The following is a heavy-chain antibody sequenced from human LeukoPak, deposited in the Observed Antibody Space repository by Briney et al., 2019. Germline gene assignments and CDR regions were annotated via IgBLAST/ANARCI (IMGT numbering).Heavy chain of an antibody. CDR2: IKQDGSEK. J-gene: IGHJ6*03. V-gene: IGHV3-7*01. CDR1: GFTFSSYW. D-gene: IGHD5-18*01. CDR3: AREARSGYSYGYVYYYMDV. Sequence: GGSLRLSCAASGFTFSSYWMSWVRQAPGKGLEWVANIKQDGSEKYYVDSVKGRFTISRDNAKNSLYLQMNSLRAEDTAVYYCAREARSGYSYGYVYYYMDVWGKGTTVTISS.